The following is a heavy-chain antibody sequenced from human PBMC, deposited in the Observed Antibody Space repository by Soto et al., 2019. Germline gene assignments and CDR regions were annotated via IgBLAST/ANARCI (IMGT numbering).Heavy chain of an antibody. Sequence: TSVQLSCKASGGTFSSYAISWVRQAPGQGLEWMGGIIPIFGTANYAQKFQGRVTITADESTSTAYMELSSLRSEDTAVYYCGSSLNYYYYGMDVWGLWTTVTIS. CDR3: GSSLNYYYYGMDV. CDR1: GGTFSSYA. D-gene: IGHD6-6*01. V-gene: IGHV1-69*13. J-gene: IGHJ6*02. CDR2: IIPIFGTA.